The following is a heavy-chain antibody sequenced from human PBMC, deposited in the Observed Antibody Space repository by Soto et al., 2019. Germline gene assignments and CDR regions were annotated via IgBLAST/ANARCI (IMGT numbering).Heavy chain of an antibody. V-gene: IGHV1-69*13. CDR1: GGTFSSYA. J-gene: IGHJ3*02. Sequence: ASVKVSCKASGGTFSSYAISWVRQAPGQGLEWMGGIIPIFGTANYAQKFQGRVTITADESTSTAYMELSSLRSEDTAVYYCASRERITMIVGAFDIWGQGTMVTVSS. CDR3: ASRERITMIVGAFDI. CDR2: IIPIFGTA. D-gene: IGHD3-22*01.